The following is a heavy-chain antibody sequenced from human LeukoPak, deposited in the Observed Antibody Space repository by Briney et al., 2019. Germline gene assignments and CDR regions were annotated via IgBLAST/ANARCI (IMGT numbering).Heavy chain of an antibody. CDR1: GFTFSGSA. CDR3: TRHEVVVPAASLYYYMDV. Sequence: GGSLRLSCAASGFTFSGSAMHWVRQASGKGLEWVGRIRSKANSYATAYAASVKGRFTISRDDSKNTAYLQVNSLKTEDTAVYYCTRHEVVVPAASLYYYMDVWGKGTTVTVSS. CDR2: IRSKANSYAT. J-gene: IGHJ6*03. V-gene: IGHV3-73*01. D-gene: IGHD2-2*01.